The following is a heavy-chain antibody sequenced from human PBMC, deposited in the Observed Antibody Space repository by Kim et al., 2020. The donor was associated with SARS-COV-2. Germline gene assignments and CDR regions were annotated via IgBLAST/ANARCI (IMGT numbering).Heavy chain of an antibody. CDR1: GFTFSSYG. CDR2: ISYAGSNK. Sequence: GGSLRLSCAASGFTFSSYGMHWVRQAPGKGLEWVAAISYAGSNKYYADSVKGRFTISRDNSKNTLYLQMNSLRAEDTAADYCAKESGSGSYYAWTYYYYGIDVWGQGTLVTVSS. V-gene: IGHV3-30*18. J-gene: IGHJ6*02. CDR3: AKESGSGSYYAWTYYYYGIDV. D-gene: IGHD3-10*01.